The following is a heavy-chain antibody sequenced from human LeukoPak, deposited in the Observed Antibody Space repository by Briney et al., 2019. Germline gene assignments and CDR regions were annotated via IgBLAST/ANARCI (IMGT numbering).Heavy chain of an antibody. D-gene: IGHD4-17*01. J-gene: IGHJ3*02. CDR3: ARGDDYGDNNDAFDI. CDR2: IYSGGST. CDR1: GFTVSSNY. V-gene: IGHV3-53*01. Sequence: GGSLRLSCAASGFTVSSNYMSWVRQAPGKGLEWVSVIYSGGSTYYADSVKGRFTISRDNSKNTLYLQMNSLRAEDTALYHCARGDDYGDNNDAFDIWGQGTMVTVSS.